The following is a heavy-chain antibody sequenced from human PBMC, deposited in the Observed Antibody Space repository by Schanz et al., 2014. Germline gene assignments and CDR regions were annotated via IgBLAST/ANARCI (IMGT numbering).Heavy chain of an antibody. CDR3: ARHNRVWFGKEGC. D-gene: IGHD3-10*01. CDR2: LFYGGSK. J-gene: IGHJ4*02. CDR1: GGSISDSGAY. Sequence: QLQMQTSGPGLVRPWETLSLTCTVSGGSISDSGAYWGWFRQTPGKGLEWIANLFYGGSKYYNPSFESRLALPVDASNNQYSLGSGSVTAADTGVYYRARHNRVWFGKEGCWGQGTLVTVSS. V-gene: IGHV4-39*01.